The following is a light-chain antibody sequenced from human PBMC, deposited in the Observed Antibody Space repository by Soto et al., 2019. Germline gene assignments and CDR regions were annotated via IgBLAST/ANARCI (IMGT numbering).Light chain of an antibody. J-gene: IGLJ3*02. CDR1: SSDVGGYKL. CDR2: EDT. Sequence: QSVLTQPASVSGSPGQSITISCTGTSSDVGGYKLVSWYQQYPGKAPKLIIYEDTKRPSGVSNRFSGSKSGNTASLTISGLQAEDEADYHCCSYAETFWVFGGGTTLTVL. V-gene: IGLV2-23*01. CDR3: CSYAETFWV.